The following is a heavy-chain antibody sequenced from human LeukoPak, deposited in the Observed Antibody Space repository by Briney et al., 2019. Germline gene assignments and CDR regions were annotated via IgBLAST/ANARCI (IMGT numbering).Heavy chain of an antibody. J-gene: IGHJ6*02. CDR2: INTNTGNP. CDR3: ARDVATFLGYYGMDV. Sequence: ASVKVSCKASGGTFSSYAMNWVRQAPGQGLEWMGRINTNTGNPTYAQGFTGRFVFSLDTSVSTAYLQISSLKAEDTAVYYCARDVATFLGYYGMDVWGQGTTVTVSS. CDR1: GGTFSSYA. D-gene: IGHD5-12*01. V-gene: IGHV7-4-1*02.